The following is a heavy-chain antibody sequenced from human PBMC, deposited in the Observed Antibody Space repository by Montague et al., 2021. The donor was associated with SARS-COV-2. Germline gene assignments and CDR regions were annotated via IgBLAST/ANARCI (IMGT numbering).Heavy chain of an antibody. J-gene: IGHJ5*02. Sequence: SLRLSCAASGFTFSSYSMDWVRQAPGKGLEWVSSISSSSSYIYYXXSLKGRFTISRDNAKNSLYLQMNSLRAEDTAEYYCASLSVVSSTSCRTCRFDPWGQGTLVTVSS. D-gene: IGHD2-2*01. V-gene: IGHV3-21*01. CDR1: GFTFSSYS. CDR2: ISSSSSYI. CDR3: ASLSVVSSTSCRTCRFDP.